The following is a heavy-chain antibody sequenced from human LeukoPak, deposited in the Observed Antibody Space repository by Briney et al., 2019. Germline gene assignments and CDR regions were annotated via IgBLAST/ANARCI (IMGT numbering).Heavy chain of an antibody. J-gene: IGHJ5*02. D-gene: IGHD1-7*01. CDR3: ARGVTGTIVSWFDP. V-gene: IGHV1-69*05. CDR1: GGTFSSYA. CDR2: IIPIFGTA. Sequence: SVKVSCKASGGTFSSYAISWVQQAPGQGLEWMGGIIPIFGTANYAQKFQGRVTITTDESTSTAYMELSSLRSEDTAVYYCARGVTGTIVSWFDPWGQGTLVTVSS.